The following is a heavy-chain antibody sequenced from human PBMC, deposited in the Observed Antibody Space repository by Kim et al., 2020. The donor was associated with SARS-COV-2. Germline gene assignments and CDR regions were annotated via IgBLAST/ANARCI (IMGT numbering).Heavy chain of an antibody. V-gene: IGHV3-30*09. CDR1: GFTFSDHA. Sequence: GGSLRLSCVASGFTFSDHAMHWVRQAPGKGLEWVSLISYDGDNIYYVDSVKGRFVISRDNSKNTLHLQMNSLRNDDSATYYCVRGLTGATLDPWGQGALV. CDR2: ISYDGDNI. J-gene: IGHJ5*02. CDR3: VRGLTGATLDP. D-gene: IGHD1-20*01.